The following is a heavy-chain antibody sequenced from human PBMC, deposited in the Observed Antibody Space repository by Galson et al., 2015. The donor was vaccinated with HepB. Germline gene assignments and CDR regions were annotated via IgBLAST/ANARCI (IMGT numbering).Heavy chain of an antibody. CDR3: ARVRSGSYYFCDY. D-gene: IGHD1-26*01. V-gene: IGHV3-7*01. Sequence: SLRLSCAASGFTFSSYRMSWVRQAPGKGLEWVANIKQDGSEKYYVDSVKGRFTISRDNAKNSLYLQMNSLRAEDTAVYYCARVRSGSYYFCDYWGQGTLVTVSS. J-gene: IGHJ4*02. CDR2: IKQDGSEK. CDR1: GFTFSSYR.